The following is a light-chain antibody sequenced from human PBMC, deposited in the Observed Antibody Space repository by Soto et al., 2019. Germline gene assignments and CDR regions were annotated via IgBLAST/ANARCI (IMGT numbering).Light chain of an antibody. V-gene: IGLV1-40*01. Sequence: QLVLTQPPSVSGAPGQRVTISCTGSSSNIGAGYDVHWYQQLPGTAPKLLVYGNTHRPSGVPDRFSGSKSGTSASLAITGLEAEDDAHYSCQSYDNSLSGWVFGGGTKPTVL. CDR2: GNT. CDR3: QSYDNSLSGWV. CDR1: SSNIGAGYD. J-gene: IGLJ3*02.